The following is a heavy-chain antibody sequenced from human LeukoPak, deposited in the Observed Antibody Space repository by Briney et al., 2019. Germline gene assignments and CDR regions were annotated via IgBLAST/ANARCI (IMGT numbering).Heavy chain of an antibody. CDR1: GFTVSSRY. J-gene: IGHJ4*02. CDR3: ARGESSDCTCIDY. Sequence: GGSLRLSCAASGFTVSSRYMSWVRQAPGKGLEWVSVIHGDGSTYYADAVKGRFTISRDNSKNTLYLQMNSLRAEDTAVYYCARGESSDCTCIDYWGQGTLVSVSS. D-gene: IGHD2-21*02. CDR2: IHGDGST. V-gene: IGHV3-53*01.